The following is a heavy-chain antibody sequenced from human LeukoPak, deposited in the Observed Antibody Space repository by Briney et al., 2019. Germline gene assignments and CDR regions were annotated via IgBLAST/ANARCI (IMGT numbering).Heavy chain of an antibody. CDR2: IYSGGST. CDR1: GFTFSSYA. J-gene: IGHJ4*02. CDR3: AREGRELIFDY. D-gene: IGHD1-26*01. Sequence: PGGSLRLSCAASGFTFSSYAMSWVRQAPGKGLEWVSVIYSGGSTYYADSVKGRFTISRDNSKNTLYLQMNSLRAEDTAVYYCAREGRELIFDYWGQGTLVTVSS. V-gene: IGHV3-53*01.